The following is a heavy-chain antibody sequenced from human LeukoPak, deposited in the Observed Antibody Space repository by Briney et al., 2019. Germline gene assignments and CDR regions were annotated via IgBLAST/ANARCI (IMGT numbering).Heavy chain of an antibody. CDR3: ARVGSCSSTSCRDY. Sequence: PSETLSLTCTVSGGSISSGGYYWSWIRQPAGKGLEWIGRIFASGSTNYNPSLKSRVTIPIDTSKTQFSLNLISVTAADTAVYYCARVGSCSSTSCRDYWGQGTLVTVSS. J-gene: IGHJ4*02. CDR1: GGSISSGGYY. CDR2: IFASGST. V-gene: IGHV4-61*02. D-gene: IGHD2-2*01.